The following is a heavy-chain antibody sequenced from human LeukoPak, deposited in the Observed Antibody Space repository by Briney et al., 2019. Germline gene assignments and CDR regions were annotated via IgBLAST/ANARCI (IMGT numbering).Heavy chain of an antibody. CDR1: GFTFSNYF. V-gene: IGHV3-74*03. Sequence: GGSLRLSCAASGFTFSNYFMHWVRQAPGKGLVWVSRINSDGTTTMYADSVKGRFTISRDNAKNTLYLQMNSLRDEDTAVYYCARRIDATRWFDPWGQGTLVAVSS. CDR3: ARRIDATRWFDP. D-gene: IGHD2-15*01. CDR2: INSDGTTT. J-gene: IGHJ5*02.